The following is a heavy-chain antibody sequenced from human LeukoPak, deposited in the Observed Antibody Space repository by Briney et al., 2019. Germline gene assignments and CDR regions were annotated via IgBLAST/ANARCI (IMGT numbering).Heavy chain of an antibody. CDR3: ARNYYDSSGYYYGYYYYGMDV. CDR2: TYYRSKWYN. J-gene: IGHJ6*02. V-gene: IGHV6-1*01. D-gene: IGHD3-22*01. CDR1: GDSVSSNSAA. Sequence: SQTLSLTCAISGDSVSSNSAAWNWIRQSPSRGIEWLGRTYYRSKWYNDYAVSVKSRITINPDTSKNQFSLQLNSVTPEDTAVYYCARNYYDSSGYYYGYYYYGMDVWGQGTTVTVSS.